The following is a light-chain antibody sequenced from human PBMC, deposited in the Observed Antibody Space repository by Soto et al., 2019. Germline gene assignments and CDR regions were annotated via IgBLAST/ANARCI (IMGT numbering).Light chain of an antibody. J-gene: IGKJ2*01. CDR1: QSVSSD. Sequence: EIVMTQSPATLSVSPGERATLSCRASQSVSSDLAWYMQKPGQAPSLLVYGASTRATGMPARFSGSGSGTEFTLNISSLQSEDFAVYYCHQYNNWPHTFGQGTKLEIK. CDR2: GAS. CDR3: HQYNNWPHT. V-gene: IGKV3-15*01.